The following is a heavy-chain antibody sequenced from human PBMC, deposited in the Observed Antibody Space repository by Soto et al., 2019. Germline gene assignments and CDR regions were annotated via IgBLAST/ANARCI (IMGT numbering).Heavy chain of an antibody. CDR1: GYTFTSYY. D-gene: IGHD2-21*02. CDR2: INPSGGST. J-gene: IGHJ5*02. V-gene: IGHV1-46*01. CDR3: AREGGDYVTINWFDP. Sequence: ASVKVSCKASGYTFTSYYMHWVRQAPGQGLEWMGIINPSGGSTSYAQKFQGRVTMTRDTSTSTVYMELSSLRSEDTAVYYCAREGGDYVTINWFDPWGQGTLVTVSS.